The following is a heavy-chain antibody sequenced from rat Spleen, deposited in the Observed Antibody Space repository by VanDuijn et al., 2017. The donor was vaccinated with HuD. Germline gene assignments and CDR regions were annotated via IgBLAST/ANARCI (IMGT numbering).Heavy chain of an antibody. Sequence: EVQLVESGGDLFQPGRSLKLSCAASGFTFRNYDMAWVRQAPTMGLEWVTSISPSGGATYYRDSVKGRFTISRDNAKSSLYLQMDSLRSEDTATYYCASLTTEGNWFAYWGQGTLVTVSS. D-gene: IGHD1-11*01. CDR2: ISPSGGAT. J-gene: IGHJ3*01. V-gene: IGHV5S23*01. CDR3: ASLTTEGNWFAY. CDR1: GFTFRNYD.